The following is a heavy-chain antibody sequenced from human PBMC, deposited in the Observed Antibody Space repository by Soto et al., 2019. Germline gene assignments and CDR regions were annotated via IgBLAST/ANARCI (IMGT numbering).Heavy chain of an antibody. V-gene: IGHV3-7*01. D-gene: IGHD3-10*01. CDR1: AFTFSSSW. J-gene: IGHJ4*02. CDR3: ARPYGSGSYPLDYFDY. CDR2: IKQDGSEK. Sequence: GGSLRLSCAASAFTFSSSWMSWVRQAPGKGLEWVANIKQDGSEKYYVDSVKGRFTISRDNAKNSLYLQMNSLRAEDTAVYYCARPYGSGSYPLDYFDYWCQGT.